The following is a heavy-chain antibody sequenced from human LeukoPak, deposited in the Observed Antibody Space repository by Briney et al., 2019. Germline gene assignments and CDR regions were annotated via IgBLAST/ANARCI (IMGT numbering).Heavy chain of an antibody. D-gene: IGHD3-22*01. Sequence: SVKVSCKASGGTFSSYAISWVRQAPGQGLEWMGGIIPIFGTANYAQKFQGRVTITADESTSTGYMELSSLRSEDTAVYYCARDPRPSYDSSGYYYPGDYWGQGTLVTVSS. CDR3: ARDPRPSYDSSGYYYPGDY. CDR2: IIPIFGTA. J-gene: IGHJ4*02. CDR1: GGTFSSYA. V-gene: IGHV1-69*13.